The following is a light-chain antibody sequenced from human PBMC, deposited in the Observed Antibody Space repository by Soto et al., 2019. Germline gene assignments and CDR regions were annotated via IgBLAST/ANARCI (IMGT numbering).Light chain of an antibody. V-gene: IGKV1-39*01. CDR1: QSISTY. CDR3: QQSFITPPLT. J-gene: IGKJ4*01. CDR2: GAS. Sequence: DIQMTQATSSLSASIGDRITITCRASQSISTYLNWYQQKPGKAPRLLIYGASTLQNGVPSRFSGSGSATDYTLTTSSLQPEDFATYYCQQSFITPPLTFGGGTKVAMK.